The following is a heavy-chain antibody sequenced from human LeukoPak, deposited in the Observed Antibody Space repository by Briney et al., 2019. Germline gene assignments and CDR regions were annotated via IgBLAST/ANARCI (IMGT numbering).Heavy chain of an antibody. Sequence: GGSLRLSCAASGFTFSSYGMSWVRQAPGKGLEWVSYISSSSSTIYYADSVKGRFTISRDNAKNSLYLQMNSLRAEDTAVYYCAREEEDIVVVVAATLDYWGQGTLVTVSS. J-gene: IGHJ4*02. CDR1: GFTFSSYG. D-gene: IGHD2-15*01. CDR3: AREEEDIVVVVAATLDY. V-gene: IGHV3-48*01. CDR2: ISSSSSTI.